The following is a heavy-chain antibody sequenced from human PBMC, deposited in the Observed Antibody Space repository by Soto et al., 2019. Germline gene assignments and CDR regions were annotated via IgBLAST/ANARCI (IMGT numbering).Heavy chain of an antibody. Sequence: EVQLVESGGGLVQPGGSLRLSCAASGFTFRSYWMGWVRQVPGKGLEWVANIKQDGSEKNYVDSVKGRFTISRDNAKNSLYLQMNSLRGEDTAVYYCARETYFDYWGQVTLLTVSS. J-gene: IGHJ4*02. CDR1: GFTFRSYW. CDR2: IKQDGSEK. CDR3: ARETYFDY. V-gene: IGHV3-7*04.